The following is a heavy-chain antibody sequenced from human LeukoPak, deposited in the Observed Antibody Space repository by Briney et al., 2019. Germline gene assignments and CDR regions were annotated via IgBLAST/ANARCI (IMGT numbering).Heavy chain of an antibody. J-gene: IGHJ5*02. CDR1: GGSFSGYY. V-gene: IGHV4-34*01. CDR2: INHSGST. CDR3: ARVQSRLSWFDP. Sequence: SETLSLTCAVYGGSFSGYYWSWIRQPPGKGLEWIGEINHSGSTNYNPSLKSRVTISVDTSKNQFSLKLSSVTAADTAVYYCARVQSRLSWFDPWGRGTLVTVSS.